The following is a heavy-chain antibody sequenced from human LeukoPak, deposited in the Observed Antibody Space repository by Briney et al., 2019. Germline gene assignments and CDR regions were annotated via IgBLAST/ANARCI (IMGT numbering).Heavy chain of an antibody. CDR3: ARGGVLRYFDWLRYYYYYGMDV. J-gene: IGHJ6*02. D-gene: IGHD3-9*01. CDR1: GYTFTSYD. V-gene: IGHV1-8*01. CDR2: MNPNSGNT. Sequence: ASVKVSRKASGYTFTSYDINWVRQATGQGLEWMGWMNPNSGNTGYAQKFQGRVTMTRNTSISTAYMELSSLRSEDTAVYYCARGGVLRYFDWLRYYYYYGMDVWGQGTTVTVSS.